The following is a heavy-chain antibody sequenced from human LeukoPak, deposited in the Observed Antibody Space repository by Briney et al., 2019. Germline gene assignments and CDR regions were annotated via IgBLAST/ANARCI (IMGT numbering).Heavy chain of an antibody. Sequence: SETLSLTCTVSGNSISSGDNYWSWIRQPAGKGLEWIGRIYTSGSTNYNPSLKSRVTISGDTSKNQFSLKLSSVTAADTAVYYCARVGQWELRHFDFWGQGTLVTVSS. CDR3: ARVGQWELRHFDF. D-gene: IGHD1-26*01. CDR2: IYTSGST. CDR1: GNSISSGDNY. J-gene: IGHJ4*02. V-gene: IGHV4-61*02.